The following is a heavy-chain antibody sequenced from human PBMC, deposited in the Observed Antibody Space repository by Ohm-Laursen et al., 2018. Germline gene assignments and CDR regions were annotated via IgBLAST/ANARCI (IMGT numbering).Heavy chain of an antibody. CDR3: ASSGSAGYSSNWYMGDY. Sequence: SLRLSCAASGFSFSNYGMHWVRQAPGKGLEWVAVISYDGSNKYYVDSVKGRFTISRDNSKNTLYLQMNSLRAEDTAVYYCASSGSAGYSSNWYMGDYWGQGTLVTVSS. CDR2: ISYDGSNK. CDR1: GFSFSNYG. D-gene: IGHD6-13*01. J-gene: IGHJ4*02. V-gene: IGHV3-30*03.